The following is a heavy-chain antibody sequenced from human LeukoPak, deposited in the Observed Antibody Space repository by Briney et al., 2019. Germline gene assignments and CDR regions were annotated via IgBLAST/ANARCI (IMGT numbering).Heavy chain of an antibody. D-gene: IGHD6-19*01. V-gene: IGHV3-30-3*02. CDR1: EFTFSNYA. J-gene: IGHJ4*02. CDR3: AKRLAMTGTYHFDY. Sequence: GGSLRLSCAASEFTFSNYALHWVRQAPGKGLQWVAVISYDGNTIHYADSVKGRFTISRDNSKNTLYLQMNSLRAEDTAVYYCAKRLAMTGTYHFDYWGQGTLVIVSS. CDR2: ISYDGNTI.